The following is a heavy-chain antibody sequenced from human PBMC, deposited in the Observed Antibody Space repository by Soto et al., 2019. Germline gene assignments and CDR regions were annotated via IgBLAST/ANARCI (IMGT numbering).Heavy chain of an antibody. CDR2: IYYSGST. Sequence: PSENLSLTCTVSGGSISSYYCSWIRQPPGKGLEWIGYIYYSGSTNYNPSLKSRVTISVDTSKNQFSLKLSSVTAADTAVYYCARVGWGSYRWGWFDPGGQGTLVTV. CDR3: ARVGWGSYRWGWFDP. CDR1: GGSISSYY. J-gene: IGHJ5*02. V-gene: IGHV4-59*01. D-gene: IGHD3-16*02.